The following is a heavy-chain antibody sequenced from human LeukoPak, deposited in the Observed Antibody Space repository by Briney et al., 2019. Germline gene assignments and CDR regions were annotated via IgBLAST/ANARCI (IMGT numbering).Heavy chain of an antibody. CDR2: ISSSSSYI. Sequence: PGGSLRLSCAASGFTFSSYSMNWVRQAPGKGLEWVSSISSSSSYIYYADSVKGRFTISRDNAKNSLYLQMDSLRAEDTAVYYCARDPRNKGFDPWGQGTLVTVSS. D-gene: IGHD1/OR15-1a*01. J-gene: IGHJ5*02. CDR3: ARDPRNKGFDP. CDR1: GFTFSSYS. V-gene: IGHV3-21*01.